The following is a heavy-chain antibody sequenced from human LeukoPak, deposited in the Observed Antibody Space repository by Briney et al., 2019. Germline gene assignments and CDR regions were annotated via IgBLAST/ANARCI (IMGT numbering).Heavy chain of an antibody. CDR2: LSGDSSSI. V-gene: IGHV3-23*01. D-gene: IGHD3-10*01. CDR3: TRFRGSGSSTLYSFDY. Sequence: GGSLRLSCAASQFTFNNNAVSWVRQAPGKGLEWVSGLSGDSSSIYYAASVKGRFTISRDNSKNMSYLQMNSLRAEDTAVYYCTRFRGSGSSTLYSFDYWGQGSLVTVAP. CDR1: QFTFNNNA. J-gene: IGHJ4*02.